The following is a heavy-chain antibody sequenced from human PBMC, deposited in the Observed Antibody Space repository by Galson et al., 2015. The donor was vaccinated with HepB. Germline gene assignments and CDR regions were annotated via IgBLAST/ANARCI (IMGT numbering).Heavy chain of an antibody. CDR3: ARDRDYGQGDY. CDR2: ISSSSSYI. J-gene: IGHJ4*02. CDR1: GFTFSSYS. V-gene: IGHV3-21*01. D-gene: IGHD4-17*01. Sequence: SLRLSCAASGFTFSSYSMNWVRQAPGKGLEWVSSISSSSSYIYYADSVKGRFTISRDNAKNSLYLQMNSLSAEDTAVYYCARDRDYGQGDYWGQGTLFTVAS.